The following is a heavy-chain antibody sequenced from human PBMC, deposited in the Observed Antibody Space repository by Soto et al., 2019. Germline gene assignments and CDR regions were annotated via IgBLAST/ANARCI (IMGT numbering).Heavy chain of an antibody. V-gene: IGHV4-31*03. J-gene: IGHJ4*02. Sequence: PSETLSLTCTVSGDSIGTGGYYWDWIRQHPGKSPEWIGYIHYSGSTYYNPSLKSRLTISLDTSKNQFSLHLSSVTAADTAVYYCATNHDDISGRTPLLFDSWGQGTLVTVSS. CDR1: GDSIGTGGYY. CDR3: ATNHDDISGRTPLLFDS. CDR2: IHYSGST. D-gene: IGHD3-22*01.